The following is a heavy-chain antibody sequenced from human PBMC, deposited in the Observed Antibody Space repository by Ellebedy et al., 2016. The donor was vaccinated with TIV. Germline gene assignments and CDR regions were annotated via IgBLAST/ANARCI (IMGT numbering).Heavy chain of an antibody. Sequence: GESLKISCAASGFTFSAYGMHWVRQAPGKGLEWVTYIRYDGSNKHYADSVKGRFTISRDNSKNTLFLEMNSLRAEDTAIYYCAGLWFGDSPRDNSDYWGRGTLVTVSS. D-gene: IGHD3-10*01. CDR3: AGLWFGDSPRDNSDY. V-gene: IGHV3-30*02. CDR2: IRYDGSNK. J-gene: IGHJ4*02. CDR1: GFTFSAYG.